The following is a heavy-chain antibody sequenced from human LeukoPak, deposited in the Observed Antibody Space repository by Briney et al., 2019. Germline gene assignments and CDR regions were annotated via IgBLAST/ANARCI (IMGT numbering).Heavy chain of an antibody. CDR1: ELTLNHNA. V-gene: IGHV3-30*02. Sequence: GGSLRLSLQPLELTLNHNAWTWFGKPPAKGLQWVAFIQYDGNNKYYADSVKGRFTISRDNAKNSLYLQMNSLRAEDTAVYYCASPPVGDYWGQGTLVTVSS. J-gene: IGHJ4*02. CDR2: IQYDGNNK. CDR3: ASPPVGDY.